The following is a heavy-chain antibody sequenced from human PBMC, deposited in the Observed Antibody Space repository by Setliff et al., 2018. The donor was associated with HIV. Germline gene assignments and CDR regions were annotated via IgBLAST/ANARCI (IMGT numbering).Heavy chain of an antibody. D-gene: IGHD5-12*01. CDR3: ARAVEMATIPLDY. V-gene: IGHV3-21*01. Sequence: ETLSLTCSVSGFTFDRYWMHWVRQAPGKGLEWVSSISSSSSYIYYADSVKGRFTISRDNAKNSLYLQMNSLRAEDTAVYYCARAVEMATIPLDYWGQGTLVTVSS. J-gene: IGHJ4*02. CDR1: GFTFDRYW. CDR2: ISSSSSYI.